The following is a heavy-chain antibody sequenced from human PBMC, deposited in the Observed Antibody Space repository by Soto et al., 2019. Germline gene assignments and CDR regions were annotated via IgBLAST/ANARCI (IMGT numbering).Heavy chain of an antibody. CDR1: GGSITSYY. CDR3: ARDRSSSGI. V-gene: IGHV4-59*01. Sequence: QVQLQESGPGLVKPSETLSLTCSVSGGSITSYYWSWIRQPPGKGLEWIGYIYYSGITNYNPSLKRRVTISMDTSKNHSSLKLSSVTAADTAVYFCARDRSSSGIWGQGTMVTVSS. CDR2: IYYSGIT. J-gene: IGHJ3*02. D-gene: IGHD6-6*01.